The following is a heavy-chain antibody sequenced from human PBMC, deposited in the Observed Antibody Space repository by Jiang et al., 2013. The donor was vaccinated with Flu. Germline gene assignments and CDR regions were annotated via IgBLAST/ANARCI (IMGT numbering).Heavy chain of an antibody. Sequence: SGAEVKKPGASVKVSCKASGYTFTGYYMHWVRQAPGQGLEWMGWINPNSGGTNYAQKFQGWVTMTRDTSISTAYMELSRLRSDDTAVYYCARARRIWFGELSYFDYWGQGTLVTVSS. D-gene: IGHD3-10*01. CDR2: INPNSGGT. CDR1: GYTFTGYY. CDR3: ARARRIWFGELSYFDY. J-gene: IGHJ4*02. V-gene: IGHV1-2*04.